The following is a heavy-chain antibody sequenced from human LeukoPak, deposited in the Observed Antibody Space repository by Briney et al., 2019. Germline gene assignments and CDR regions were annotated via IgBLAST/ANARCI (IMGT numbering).Heavy chain of an antibody. CDR3: AKAPDDYYGSGSSQVKHPDY. V-gene: IGHV3-64*01. CDR1: GFTFSSYA. Sequence: PGGSLRLSCAASGFTFSSYAMHWVRQAPGKGLEYVSAISSNGGSTYYANSVKGRFTISRDNSKNTLYLQMNSLRAEDTAVYYCAKAPDDYYGSGSSQVKHPDYWGQGTLVTVSS. J-gene: IGHJ4*02. D-gene: IGHD3-10*01. CDR2: ISSNGGST.